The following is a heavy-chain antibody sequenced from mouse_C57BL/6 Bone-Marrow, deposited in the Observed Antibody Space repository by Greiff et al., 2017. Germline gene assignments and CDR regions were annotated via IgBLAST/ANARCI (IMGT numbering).Heavy chain of an antibody. Sequence: QVQLQQSGAELARPGASVKLSCKASGYTFTSYGISWVKQRTGQGLEWIGEISPRSGNTYYNEKFKGKATLTADKSSSTAYMELRSLTSEDSAVYFCARRDYYDYAWVAYGGQGTLVTVSA. V-gene: IGHV1-81*01. J-gene: IGHJ3*01. D-gene: IGHD2-4*01. CDR3: ARRDYYDYAWVAY. CDR2: ISPRSGNT. CDR1: GYTFTSYG.